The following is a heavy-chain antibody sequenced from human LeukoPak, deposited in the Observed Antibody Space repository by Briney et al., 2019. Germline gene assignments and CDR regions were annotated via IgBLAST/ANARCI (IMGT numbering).Heavy chain of an antibody. CDR2: IYPGDSDT. J-gene: IGHJ4*02. CDR3: ARRSGNFQADYNFDY. V-gene: IGHV5-51*01. Sequence: GESLKISCRASGYIFTNYWIAWVRQMPGKGLEWMGIIYPGDSDTRYNPSFQGQVTISADHSISTAYLQWSSLKASDTAMYYCARRSGNFQADYNFDYWGQGTLVTVSS. CDR1: GYIFTNYW. D-gene: IGHD1-26*01.